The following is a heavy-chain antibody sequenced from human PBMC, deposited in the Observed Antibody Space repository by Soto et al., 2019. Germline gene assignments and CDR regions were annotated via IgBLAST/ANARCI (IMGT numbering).Heavy chain of an antibody. CDR2: IYDTGTT. Sequence: PSETLSLTCTVFGGSITSHYWTWIRQPPGKGLEWIGYIYDTGTTYYNPSLKSRVIISVDTSKNQFSLKLSSVTAADTAVYYCARGIAALNFDYWGQGILVTVSS. V-gene: IGHV4-59*11. J-gene: IGHJ4*02. D-gene: IGHD6-13*01. CDR3: ARGIAALNFDY. CDR1: GGSITSHY.